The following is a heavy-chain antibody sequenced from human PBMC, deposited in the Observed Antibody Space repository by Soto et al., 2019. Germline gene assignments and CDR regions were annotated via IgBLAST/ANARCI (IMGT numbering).Heavy chain of an antibody. D-gene: IGHD6-13*01. CDR1: GFTVSSNY. J-gene: IGHJ6*02. Sequence: GGSLRLSCAASGFTVSSNYMSWVRQAPGKGLEWVSVIYSGGSTYYADSVKGRFTISRDNSKNTLYLQMNSLRAEDTAVYYCARDRPWHQLVGYYYYGMDVWGQGT. CDR2: IYSGGST. CDR3: ARDRPWHQLVGYYYYGMDV. V-gene: IGHV3-66*01.